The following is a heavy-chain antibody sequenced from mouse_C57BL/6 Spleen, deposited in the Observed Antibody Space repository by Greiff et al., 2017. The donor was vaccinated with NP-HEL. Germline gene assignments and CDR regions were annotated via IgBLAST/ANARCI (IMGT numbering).Heavy chain of an antibody. CDR1: GYTFTSYW. D-gene: IGHD2-5*01. J-gene: IGHJ2*01. Sequence: QVQLQQPGAELVMPGASVKLSCKASGYTFTSYWMHWVKQRPGQGLEWIGEIDPSDSYTNYNQKFKGNSTLTVDKSSSTAYMQLSSLTSEDSAVYYCARWAYYSNYVDYWGQGTTLTVS. CDR2: IDPSDSYT. CDR3: ARWAYYSNYVDY. V-gene: IGHV1-69*01.